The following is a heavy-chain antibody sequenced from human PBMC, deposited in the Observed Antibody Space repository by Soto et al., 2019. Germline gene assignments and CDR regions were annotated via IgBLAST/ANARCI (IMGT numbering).Heavy chain of an antibody. Sequence: QVQLVESGGGVVQPGRSLRLSCAASRFTFRNYGMHWVRQAPGKGLEWLAVIWHDGSNQYYTDFVKGRFSISRDNSKNTPYLQMNSLRDDDTGIYYCARQTPSAYGDYACPDYWGQGTLVSVSS. V-gene: IGHV3-33*01. D-gene: IGHD4-17*01. CDR2: IWHDGSNQ. CDR3: ARQTPSAYGDYACPDY. CDR1: RFTFRNYG. J-gene: IGHJ4*02.